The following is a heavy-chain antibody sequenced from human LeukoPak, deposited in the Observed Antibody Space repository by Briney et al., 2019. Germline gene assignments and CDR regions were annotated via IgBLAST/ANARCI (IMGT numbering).Heavy chain of an antibody. Sequence: PGGSLRLSCAASGFTFNSYGMSWVRQAPGKGLEWVANIKQDGSEKYYVDSVKGRFTISRDNAKNSLYLQMNSLRAEDTAVYYCARDGDGYFFDYWGQGTLVTVSS. V-gene: IGHV3-7*01. D-gene: IGHD5-24*01. CDR3: ARDGDGYFFDY. J-gene: IGHJ4*02. CDR1: GFTFNSYG. CDR2: IKQDGSEK.